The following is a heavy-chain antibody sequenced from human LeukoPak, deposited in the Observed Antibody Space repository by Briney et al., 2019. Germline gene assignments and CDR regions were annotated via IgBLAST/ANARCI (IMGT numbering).Heavy chain of an antibody. CDR3: AKDLIVATIGRYMDV. Sequence: ASVKVSCKASGYTFTGYYMHWVRQAPGQGLEWMGWINPNSGGTNYAQKFQGRVTMTRDTSISTAYMELSRLRSDDTAVYYCAKDLIVATIGRYMDVWGKGTTVTISS. J-gene: IGHJ6*03. V-gene: IGHV1-2*02. D-gene: IGHD5-12*01. CDR2: INPNSGGT. CDR1: GYTFTGYY.